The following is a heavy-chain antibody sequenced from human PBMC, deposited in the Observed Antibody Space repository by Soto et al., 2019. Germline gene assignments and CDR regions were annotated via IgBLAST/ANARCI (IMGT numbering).Heavy chain of an antibody. CDR3: ARDRIVATIGGWFDP. D-gene: IGHD5-12*01. CDR2: ISAYNGNT. J-gene: IGHJ5*02. CDR1: GYTFTSYG. V-gene: IGHV1-18*04. Sequence: GASVKVSCKASGYTFTSYGISWVRQAPGQGLEWMGWISAYNGNTNYAQKLQDRVTMTTDTSTSTAYMELRSLRSDDTAVYYCARDRIVATIGGWFDPWGQGTLVTVS.